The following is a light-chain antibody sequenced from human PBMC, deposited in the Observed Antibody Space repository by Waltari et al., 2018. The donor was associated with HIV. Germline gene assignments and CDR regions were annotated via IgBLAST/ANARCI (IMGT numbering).Light chain of an antibody. CDR2: QAS. Sequence: EIVLTQSPATLSLSPGERASLPCRASQSVRSYLAWYQQKPGQAPRLLIYQASTRATGIPARFSGSGSGTDFTLTISSLEPEDFAVYYCQERSNWPALTFGGGTKVEIK. CDR1: QSVRSY. J-gene: IGKJ4*01. CDR3: QERSNWPALT. V-gene: IGKV3-11*01.